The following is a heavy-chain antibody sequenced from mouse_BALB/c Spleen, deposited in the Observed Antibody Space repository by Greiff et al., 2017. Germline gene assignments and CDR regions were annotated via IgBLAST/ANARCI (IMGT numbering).Heavy chain of an antibody. D-gene: IGHD1-1*01. Sequence: VQLQQSGPELVKPGASVKISCKASGYAFSSSWMNWVKQRPGQGLEWIGRIYPGDGDTNYNGKFKGKATLTADKSSSTAYMQLSSLTSVDSAVYYCARGEVNYCGSMAYWGQGTLVTVSA. CDR1: GYAFSSSW. CDR3: ARGEVNYCGSMAY. CDR2: IYPGDGDT. V-gene: IGHV1-82*01. J-gene: IGHJ3*01.